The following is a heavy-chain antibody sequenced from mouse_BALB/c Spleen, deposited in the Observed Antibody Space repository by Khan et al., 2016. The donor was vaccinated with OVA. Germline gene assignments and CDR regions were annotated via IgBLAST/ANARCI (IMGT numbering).Heavy chain of an antibody. CDR2: IIYTGYT. J-gene: IGHJ3*01. D-gene: IGHD2-12*01. CDR3: ARSTYRYAFVY. CDR1: GDPIPSGY. V-gene: IGHV3-8*02. Sequence: EVQLQESGPSLVKPSQTLSLTCSVTGDPIPSGYWNWIRKFPGNKLEYMGYIIYTGYTYYNPSLQSRISITRHTSKNQNYLQLNSVTDEDTATYYCARSTYRYAFVYWGQGTLVTVSA.